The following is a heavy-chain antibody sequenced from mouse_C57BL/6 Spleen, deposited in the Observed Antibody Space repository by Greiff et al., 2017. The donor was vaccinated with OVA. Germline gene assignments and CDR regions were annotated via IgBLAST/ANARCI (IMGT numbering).Heavy chain of an antibody. J-gene: IGHJ1*03. V-gene: IGHV2-9-1*01. Sequence: VMLVESGPGLVAPSQSLSITCTVSGFSLTRYAISWVRQPPGKGLEWLGVIWTGGGTNYNSALKSRMSISKNNSKSQVFLKMNSLQTEDTARYYCAGNGPVVEGYFDVWGTGTTVTVSS. CDR1: GFSLTRYA. D-gene: IGHD1-1*01. CDR2: IWTGGGT. CDR3: AGNGPVVEGYFDV.